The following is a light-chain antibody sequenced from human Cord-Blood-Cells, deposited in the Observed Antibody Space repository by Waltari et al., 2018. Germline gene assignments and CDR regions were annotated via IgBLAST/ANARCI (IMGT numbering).Light chain of an antibody. J-gene: IGKJ4*01. CDR1: QSVSSY. CDR2: DAS. Sequence: IVLTQSPATLSLSPGERATLSCRASQSVSSYLVWYQQKPGQPPRLLFYDASNRATGIPARFSGSGSGTDFTLTISSLEPEDFAVYYCQQRSNWPLTFGGGTKVEIK. V-gene: IGKV3-11*01. CDR3: QQRSNWPLT.